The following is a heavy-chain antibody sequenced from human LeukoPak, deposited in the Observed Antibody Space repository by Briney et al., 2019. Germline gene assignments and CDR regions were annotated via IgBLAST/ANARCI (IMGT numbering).Heavy chain of an antibody. J-gene: IGHJ5*02. D-gene: IGHD3-10*01. Sequence: SETLSLTCAVYGGSFSGYYWSWIRQPPGKGLEWIGKINHSGSTNYNPSLKSRVTISVDTSKNQFSLKLSSVTAADTAVYYCARSRRITMVRGVIRGFDPWGQGTLVTVSS. CDR2: INHSGST. CDR1: GGSFSGYY. CDR3: ARSRRITMVRGVIRGFDP. V-gene: IGHV4-34*01.